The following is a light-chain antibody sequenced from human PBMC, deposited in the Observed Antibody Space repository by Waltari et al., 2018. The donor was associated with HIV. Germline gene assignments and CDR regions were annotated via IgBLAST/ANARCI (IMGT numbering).Light chain of an antibody. Sequence: SSVLTQSPSVSVAPGQTASITCGGNNIASKTVHWYQQKAGQAPVLVVYNGSDRPPGIPERFSGSRSGNTATLTISRVEAGDEADYYCHVWDRSSDHHVFGPGTKVTVL. V-gene: IGLV3-21*02. CDR1: NIASKT. CDR3: HVWDRSSDHHV. CDR2: NGS. J-gene: IGLJ1*01.